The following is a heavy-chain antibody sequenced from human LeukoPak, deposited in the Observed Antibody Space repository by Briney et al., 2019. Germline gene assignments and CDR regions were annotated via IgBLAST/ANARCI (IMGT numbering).Heavy chain of an antibody. CDR3: ARDLGGSYLHAFDI. V-gene: IGHV4-34*01. CDR1: GGSFSGYY. Sequence: PSETLSLTCAVYGGSFSGYYWSWIRQPPGKGLEWIGEINHSGSTNYNPSLKSRVTISVDTSKNQFSLKLSSVTAEDTAVYYCARDLGGSYLHAFDIWGQGTMVTVSS. CDR2: INHSGST. D-gene: IGHD1-26*01. J-gene: IGHJ3*02.